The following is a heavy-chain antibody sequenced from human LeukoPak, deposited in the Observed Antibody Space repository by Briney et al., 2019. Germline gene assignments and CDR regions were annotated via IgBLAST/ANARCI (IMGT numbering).Heavy chain of an antibody. J-gene: IGHJ4*02. CDR3: ARELRPRVGAIMPFDY. CDR1: GYTFTSYG. CDR2: ISTYNGNT. Sequence: ASAKVSCKASGYTFTSYGITWVRQAPGQGLEWMGWISTYNGNTDYAQKVQGRVTMTTDTSTSTAYMELRSLRADDTAVYYCARELRPRVGAIMPFDYWGQGTLVTVSS. V-gene: IGHV1-18*01. D-gene: IGHD1-26*01.